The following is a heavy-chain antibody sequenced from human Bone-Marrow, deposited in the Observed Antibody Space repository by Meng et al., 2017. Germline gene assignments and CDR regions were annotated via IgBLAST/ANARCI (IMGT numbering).Heavy chain of an antibody. CDR3: ARGESYYDILTGYYPIRYYYYYYGMDV. CDR1: GYTFTGYS. CDR2: INPNSGGT. J-gene: IGHJ6*02. Sequence: ASVKVSCKASGYTFTGYSMHWVRQAPGQGLEWMGRINPNSGGTNYAQKCPGRVTMTRDTSISTAYMELSRLRSDDTAVYYCARGESYYDILTGYYPIRYYYYYYGMDVWGQGTTVTVSS. V-gene: IGHV1-2*06. D-gene: IGHD3-9*01.